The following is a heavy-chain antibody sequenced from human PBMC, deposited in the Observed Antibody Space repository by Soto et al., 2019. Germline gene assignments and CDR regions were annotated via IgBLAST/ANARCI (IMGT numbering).Heavy chain of an antibody. CDR1: GYSFTSYW. CDR2: IYPGDSDT. CDR3: ARNLAYYYDSSGYYWFDY. D-gene: IGHD3-22*01. Sequence: PGESLKISCKGSGYSFTSYWIGWVRQMPGKGLEWMGIIYPGDSDTRYSPSFQGQVTISADKSISTAYLQWSSLKASDTAMYYCARNLAYYYDSSGYYWFDYWGQGTLVTVSS. V-gene: IGHV5-51*01. J-gene: IGHJ4*02.